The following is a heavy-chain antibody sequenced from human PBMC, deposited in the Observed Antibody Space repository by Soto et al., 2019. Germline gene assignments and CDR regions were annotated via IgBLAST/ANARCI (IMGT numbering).Heavy chain of an antibody. CDR3: ARPKTIGAAAGKGWFDP. J-gene: IGHJ5*02. Sequence: SETLSLTCAVYGGSFSGYYWTWIRQPPGTGLEWIGEINHSGSTNYNPSLKSRVTISVDTSKNQFSLKLTSVTAADTVVYYCARPKTIGAAAGKGWFDPWGQGTLVTVSS. D-gene: IGHD6-13*01. CDR2: INHSGST. V-gene: IGHV4-34*01. CDR1: GGSFSGYY.